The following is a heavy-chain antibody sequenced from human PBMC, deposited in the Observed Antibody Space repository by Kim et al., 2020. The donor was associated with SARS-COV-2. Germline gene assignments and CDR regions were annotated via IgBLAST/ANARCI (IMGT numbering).Heavy chain of an antibody. V-gene: IGHV4-34*01. J-gene: IGHJ6*02. CDR2: INHSGST. Sequence: SETLSLTCAVYGGSFSGYYWSWIRQPPGKGLEWIGEINHSGSTNYNPSLKSRVTISVDTSKNQFSLKLSSVTAADTAVYYCARGSGYCSSTSCSNGYYYYYYGMDVWGQGTTVTVSS. D-gene: IGHD2-2*01. CDR1: GGSFSGYY. CDR3: ARGSGYCSSTSCSNGYYYYYYGMDV.